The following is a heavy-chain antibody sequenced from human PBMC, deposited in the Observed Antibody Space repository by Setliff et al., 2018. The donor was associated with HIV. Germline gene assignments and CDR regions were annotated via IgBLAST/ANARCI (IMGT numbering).Heavy chain of an antibody. J-gene: IGHJ1*01. V-gene: IGHV3-21*01. CDR2: ISSSSRYI. D-gene: IGHD6-13*01. CDR1: GFTFSSYS. Sequence: GGSLRLSCAASGFTFSSYSMDWVRQAPGKGLEWVSCISSSSRYICYADSVKGRFTISRDNAKNSLYLQMSSLRAEDTAVYYCAREMAATAHPDDPYFQHWGQGTLVTVSS. CDR3: AREMAATAHPDDPYFQH.